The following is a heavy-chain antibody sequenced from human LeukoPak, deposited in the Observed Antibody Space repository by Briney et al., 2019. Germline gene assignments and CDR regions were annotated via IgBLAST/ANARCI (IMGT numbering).Heavy chain of an antibody. D-gene: IGHD3-22*01. J-gene: IGHJ4*02. V-gene: IGHV3-9*01. CDR2: ISWNSGSI. CDR3: AKLSGYDSSGYYDY. CDR1: GFTFDDYA. Sequence: GGSLRLSCAASGFTFDDYAMHWVRQAPGKGLEWVSGISWNSGSIGYADSVKGRFTISRDNAKNSLYLQMNSLRAEDTALYCCAKLSGYDSSGYYDYWGQGTLVTVSS.